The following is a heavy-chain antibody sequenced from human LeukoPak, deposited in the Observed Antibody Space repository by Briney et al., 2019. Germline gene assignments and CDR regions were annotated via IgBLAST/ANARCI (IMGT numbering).Heavy chain of an antibody. CDR3: AKDKGSAWYGGIVY. D-gene: IGHD6-19*01. J-gene: IGHJ4*02. CDR2: ISYDGSSK. V-gene: IGHV3-30*18. Sequence: PGRSLRLSCAASGFTFSNFGMHWVRQAPGKGLEWVAVISYDGSSKYYADSVKGRFTISRDNSKNTLYLQMNSLRAEDTAVYYCAKDKGSAWYGGIVYWGQGTLVTVSS. CDR1: GFTFSNFG.